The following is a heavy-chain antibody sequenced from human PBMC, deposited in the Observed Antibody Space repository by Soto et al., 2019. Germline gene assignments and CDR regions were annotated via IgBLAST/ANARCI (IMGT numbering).Heavy chain of an antibody. D-gene: IGHD6-19*01. J-gene: IGHJ4*02. V-gene: IGHV3-21*01. CDR2: ISSSSSYI. Sequence: EVQLVESGGGLVKPGGSLRLSCAASGFTFSSYSMNWVRQAPGKGLEWVSSISSSSSYIYYADSVKGRFTISRDNAKNSVYLQMNSLRAEDTAVYYCARDWDSRGWYSGGIDYWGQGTLVTVSS. CDR3: ARDWDSRGWYSGGIDY. CDR1: GFTFSSYS.